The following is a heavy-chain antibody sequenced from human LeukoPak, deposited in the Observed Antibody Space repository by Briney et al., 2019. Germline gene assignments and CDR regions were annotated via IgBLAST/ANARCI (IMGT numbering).Heavy chain of an antibody. D-gene: IGHD3-22*01. Sequence: GGSLRLSCTASGFTFSSYAMNWVRQAPGKGLEWVSVIYSGGSTYYADSVKGRFAISRDNSQNTLSLQMNSLRAEDTAVYYCTRGSHYDSSGFTLFDLWGRGTLVTVSS. CDR2: IYSGGST. CDR1: GFTFSSYA. CDR3: TRGSHYDSSGFTLFDL. J-gene: IGHJ2*01. V-gene: IGHV3-66*01.